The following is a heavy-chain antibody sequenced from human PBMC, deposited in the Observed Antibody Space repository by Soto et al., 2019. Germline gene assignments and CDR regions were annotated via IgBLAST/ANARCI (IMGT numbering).Heavy chain of an antibody. V-gene: IGHV1-69*01. D-gene: IGHD6-19*01. CDR2: IIPIFGTA. Sequence: QVQLVQSGAEVKKPGASVKVSCKASGYTFTGYYMHWVRQAPGQGLEWMGWIIPIFGTANYAQKFQGRVTITADESTSTAYMELSSLRSEDTAVYYCAREYSSGWYDYYFDYWGQGTLVTVSS. CDR3: AREYSSGWYDYYFDY. CDR1: GYTFTGYY. J-gene: IGHJ4*02.